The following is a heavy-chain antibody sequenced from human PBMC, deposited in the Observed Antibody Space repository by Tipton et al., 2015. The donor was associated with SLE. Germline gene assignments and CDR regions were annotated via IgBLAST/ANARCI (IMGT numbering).Heavy chain of an antibody. CDR3: AKSSGDYVGQFDY. CDR1: GFIFSNYA. CDR2: VEGSGDKT. J-gene: IGHJ4*02. Sequence: SLRLSCAASGFIFSNYAMHWVRQAPGKGLEWISAVEGSGDKTYYADSVKGRFTISRDNSKNTLYLQMNSLRAEDTAVYYCAKSSGDYVGQFDYWGQGTLVTVSS. D-gene: IGHD4-17*01. V-gene: IGHV3-23*01.